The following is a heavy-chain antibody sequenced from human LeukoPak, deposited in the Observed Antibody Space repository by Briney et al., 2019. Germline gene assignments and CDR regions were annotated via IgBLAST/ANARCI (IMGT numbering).Heavy chain of an antibody. CDR3: AKDSGNWGRHYDY. CDR1: GFTFSNYG. V-gene: IGHV3-23*01. Sequence: GGSLRLSCAASGFTFSNYGMHWVRQAPGKGLEWVSGISAAGGSIHYADAVRGRFTISRDNSKNTVYLQLNTLRAEDSAMYYCAKDSGNWGRHYDYWGQGTLVTVSS. CDR2: ISAAGGSI. D-gene: IGHD7-27*01. J-gene: IGHJ4*02.